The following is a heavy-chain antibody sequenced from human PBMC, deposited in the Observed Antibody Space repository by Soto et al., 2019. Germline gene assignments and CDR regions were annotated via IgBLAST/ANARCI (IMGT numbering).Heavy chain of an antibody. V-gene: IGHV4-59*01. Sequence: NPSETLSLTCTVSGGSISSYYWSWIRQPPGKGLEWIGYIYYSGSTNYNPSLKSRVTISVDTSKNQFSLKLSSVTAADTAVYYCARLTTGSSSHQWFDPWGQGTLVTV. J-gene: IGHJ5*02. D-gene: IGHD6-6*01. CDR3: ARLTTGSSSHQWFDP. CDR2: IYYSGST. CDR1: GGSISSYY.